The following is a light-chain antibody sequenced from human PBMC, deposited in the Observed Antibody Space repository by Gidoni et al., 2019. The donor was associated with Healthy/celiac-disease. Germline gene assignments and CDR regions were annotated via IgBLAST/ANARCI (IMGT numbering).Light chain of an antibody. Sequence: IVLTQSPATLSLSPVERTTLSFRASQSVSSYLAWYQQKPGQDPRLLIYDASNRATGIPARLSGSGSGTDFTITISRLEPEDFAVYYCQQRSNWPPALTFGGGTKVEIK. CDR3: QQRSNWPPALT. J-gene: IGKJ4*01. V-gene: IGKV3-11*01. CDR2: DAS. CDR1: QSVSSY.